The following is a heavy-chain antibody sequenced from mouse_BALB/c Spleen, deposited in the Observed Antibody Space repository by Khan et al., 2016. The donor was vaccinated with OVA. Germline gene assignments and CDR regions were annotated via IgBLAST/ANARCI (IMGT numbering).Heavy chain of an antibody. CDR2: INTGGIYT. V-gene: IGHV5-6*01. CDR3: AGHSRSVGDNYFDC. D-gene: IGHD3-3*01. CDR1: GFTFSSYG. Sequence: EVQLVESGGDLVEPGGSLKLSCAASGFTFSSYGMSWVRQTPDKRLEWVATINTGGIYTYYPDSVKGRFTISRDNAKNTLYLRMRSLKAENTAVYFCAGHSRSVGDNYFDCWHPGTTLAVSS. J-gene: IGHJ2*01.